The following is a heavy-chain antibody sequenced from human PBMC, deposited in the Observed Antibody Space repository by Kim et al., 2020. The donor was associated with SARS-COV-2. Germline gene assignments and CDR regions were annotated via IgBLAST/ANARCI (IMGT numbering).Heavy chain of an antibody. CDR2: ISSSSSYI. CDR3: ARIGSTVLPDAFDI. D-gene: IGHD4-17*01. J-gene: IGHJ3*02. Sequence: GGSLRLSCAASGFTFSSYSMNWVRQAPGKGLEWVSSISSSSSYIYYADSVKGRFTISRDNAKNSLYQQMNSLRAEDTAVYYCARIGSTVLPDAFDIWGQGTMVTVSS. CDR1: GFTFSSYS. V-gene: IGHV3-21*01.